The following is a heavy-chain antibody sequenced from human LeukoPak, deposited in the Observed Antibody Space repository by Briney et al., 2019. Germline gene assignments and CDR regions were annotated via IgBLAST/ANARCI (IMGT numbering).Heavy chain of an antibody. CDR2: IISSGSTK. J-gene: IGHJ4*02. V-gene: IGHV3-48*03. Sequence: PGGSLRLSCAASGFTFFNYEMNWVRQAPGKGLGWVSYIISSGSTKYYADSVKGRFTIYRDNAKNSLYLEMNSLRAEDTAVYYCARTSSGHDYYFDYWGQGTLVTVSS. D-gene: IGHD5-12*01. CDR1: GFTFFNYE. CDR3: ARTSSGHDYYFDY.